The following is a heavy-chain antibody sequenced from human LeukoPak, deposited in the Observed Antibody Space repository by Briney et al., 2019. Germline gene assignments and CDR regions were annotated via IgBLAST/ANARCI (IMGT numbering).Heavy chain of an antibody. Sequence: SVKVSCKASVGTFSSSAISWVREAPGQGLEWMGGIIPIFGTANYAQKFQGRVTTTTDESTSTAYLELSSLRSEDTAVYYCARGPELERFDYWGQGTLVTVSS. D-gene: IGHD1-1*01. CDR2: IIPIFGTA. J-gene: IGHJ4*02. CDR3: ARGPELERFDY. CDR1: VGTFSSSA. V-gene: IGHV1-69*05.